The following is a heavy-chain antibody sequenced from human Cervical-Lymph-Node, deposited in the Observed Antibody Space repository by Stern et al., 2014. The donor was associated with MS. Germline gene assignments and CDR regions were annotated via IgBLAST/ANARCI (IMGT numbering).Heavy chain of an antibody. J-gene: IGHJ4*02. CDR1: GDSISSYTHY. V-gene: IGHV4-39*01. CDR2: VYYSGAT. CDR3: AKHACTGAACPFDL. Sequence: QVQLQESGPGLVKPSETLSLTCAVSGDSISSYTHYWAWIRQPPGKGLEWIGSVYYSGATYYNPFLKSPVTLSVDTSKNHFSLGLNSVTAADTAVYYCAKHACTGAACPFDLWGQGTLVTVSS. D-gene: IGHD2-8*02.